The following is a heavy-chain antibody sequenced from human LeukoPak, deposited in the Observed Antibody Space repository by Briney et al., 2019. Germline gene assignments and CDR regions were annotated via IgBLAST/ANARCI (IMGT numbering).Heavy chain of an antibody. J-gene: IGHJ4*02. CDR2: IFPGDSET. CDR3: ATSESQTKFDY. D-gene: IGHD1/OR15-1a*01. CDR1: GYSFTTYW. V-gene: IGHV5-51*01. Sequence: GESLKISCQGSGYSFTTYWIDWVRQMPGKGLEWMGIIFPGDSETIYSPSFQGQVTISADKSNNTAYLQWSSLKASDTAMYYCATSESQTKFDYWGQGTLVTASS.